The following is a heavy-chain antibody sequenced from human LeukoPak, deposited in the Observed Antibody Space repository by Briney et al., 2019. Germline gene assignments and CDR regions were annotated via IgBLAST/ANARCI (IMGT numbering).Heavy chain of an antibody. CDR1: GSTFNTYT. V-gene: IGHV3-48*01. D-gene: IGHD3-10*01. CDR3: ARQEVRGILLFYYGMDV. J-gene: IGHJ6*02. CDR2: ISGSSGII. Sequence: PGGSLRLSCAASGSTFNTYTMNWVRQAPGKGLEWVSYISGSSGIIDYADSVRGRFTISRDNAKNSLYLQMNSLRAEDTAVYYCARQEVRGILLFYYGMDVWGQGTTVTVSS.